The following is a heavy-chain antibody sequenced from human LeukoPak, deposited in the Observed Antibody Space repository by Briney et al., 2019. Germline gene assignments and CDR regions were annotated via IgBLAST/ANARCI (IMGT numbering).Heavy chain of an antibody. CDR2: IYHSGST. V-gene: IGHV4-30-2*01. CDR3: AREGSDNWFDP. CDR1: GGSISSGGSS. Sequence: PSQTLSLTCAVSGGSISSGGSSLSWIRQAPGKGLEWIVYIYHSGSTYYNPSLKSRVTISVDRSKNQFSLKLSSVTAADTAVYYCAREGSDNWFDPWGQGTLVTVSS. J-gene: IGHJ5*02.